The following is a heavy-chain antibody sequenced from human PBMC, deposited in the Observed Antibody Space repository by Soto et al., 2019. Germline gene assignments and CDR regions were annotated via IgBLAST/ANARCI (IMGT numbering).Heavy chain of an antibody. CDR3: ARQLAYCGGDCYTEPIES. CDR2: INPNTGGT. D-gene: IGHD2-21*01. Sequence: ASVNVSCKASGHTFTKYYVLWVRQAPGQGLEWVGRINPNTGGTNYAQKFQDRVTMTRDTSITTAYMELSRLRSDDTAVYYCARQLAYCGGDCYTEPIESSGKETQVNTSS. CDR1: GHTFTKYY. V-gene: IGHV1-2*06. J-gene: IGHJ4*02.